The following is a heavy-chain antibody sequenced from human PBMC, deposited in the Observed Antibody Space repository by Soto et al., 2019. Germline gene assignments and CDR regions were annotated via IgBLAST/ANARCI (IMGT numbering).Heavy chain of an antibody. CDR3: AKDHPSSGYYDY. D-gene: IGHD3-22*01. J-gene: IGHJ4*02. CDR1: GFTFSSYG. V-gene: IGHV3-30*18. Sequence: QVQLVESGGGVVQPGRSLRLSCAASGFTFSSYGMHWVRQAPGKGLEWVAVISYDGSNKYYADSVKGRFTISRDNSKNTLYLQMNSLRAEDTAVYYCAKDHPSSGYYDYWGQGTLVTVSS. CDR2: ISYDGSNK.